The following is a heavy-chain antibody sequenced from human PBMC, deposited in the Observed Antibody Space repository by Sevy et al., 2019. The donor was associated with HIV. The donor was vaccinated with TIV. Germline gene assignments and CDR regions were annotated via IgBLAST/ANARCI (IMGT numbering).Heavy chain of an antibody. CDR1: GFTFSDYG. CDR3: ARDKLLPVMVSMVRGALSYYFDY. Sequence: GSLRLSCAASGFTFSDYGMHWVRQTPGKGLEWVAVIWYDGSTKYYADSVKDRFTISRDNSKNTLYLQMNSLRAEDTAVYYCARDKLLPVMVSMVRGALSYYFDYWGQGTLVTVSS. J-gene: IGHJ4*02. V-gene: IGHV3-33*01. CDR2: IWYDGSTK. D-gene: IGHD3-10*01.